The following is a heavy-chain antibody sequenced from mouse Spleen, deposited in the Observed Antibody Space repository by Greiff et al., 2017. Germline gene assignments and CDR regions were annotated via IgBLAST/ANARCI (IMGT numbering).Heavy chain of an antibody. Sequence: VQLQQSGAELVKPGASVKISCKASGYAFSSYWRNWVKQRPGKGLEWIGQIYPGDGDTNYNGKLKGKATLTADKSTSTAYMQLSSLTSEDSAVYFCARRRLPYAMDYWGQGTSVTVSS. J-gene: IGHJ4*01. CDR2: IYPGDGDT. CDR3: ARRRLPYAMDY. V-gene: IGHV1-80*01. CDR1: GYAFSSYW.